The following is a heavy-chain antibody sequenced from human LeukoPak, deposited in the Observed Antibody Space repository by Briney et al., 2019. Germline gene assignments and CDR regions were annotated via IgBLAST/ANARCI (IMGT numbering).Heavy chain of an antibody. CDR2: ISGSGGST. J-gene: IGHJ4*02. D-gene: IGHD2-8*01. CDR1: GFTFSSYV. V-gene: IGHV3-23*01. Sequence: GGSLRLSCAASGFTFSSYVMSWVRQAPGKGLEWVSAISGSGGSTYYADSVKGRFTISRDNSKNTLYLQMNSLRAEDTAVYYCAKDRAGFYILVYAMVWGQGTLVTVSS. CDR3: AKDRAGFYILVYAMV.